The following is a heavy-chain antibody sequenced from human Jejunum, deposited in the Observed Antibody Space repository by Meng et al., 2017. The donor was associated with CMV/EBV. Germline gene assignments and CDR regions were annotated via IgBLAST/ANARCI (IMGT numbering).Heavy chain of an antibody. V-gene: IGHV3-74*01. CDR3: ARDKDFGVDIDH. CDR2: INSDGSNI. D-gene: IGHD3-3*01. Sequence: AASGFTFSTYAMSWVRQAPGKGLVWVSRINSDGSNINYADSVKGRFIISRDNAKNTLYLQMDSLRAEDTAVYYCARDKDFGVDIDHWGQGTLVTVSS. CDR1: GFTFSTYA. J-gene: IGHJ4*02.